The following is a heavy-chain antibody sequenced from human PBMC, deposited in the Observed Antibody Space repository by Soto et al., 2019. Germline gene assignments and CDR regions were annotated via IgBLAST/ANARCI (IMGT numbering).Heavy chain of an antibody. CDR3: ARDFLPGSWWSDY. CDR1: GFTFSSYY. D-gene: IGHD2-15*01. V-gene: IGHV3-30*03. CDR2: ISYDGSNS. J-gene: IGHJ4*02. Sequence: GGSLRLSCAASGFTFSSYYMHWVRQAPGKGLEWVAVISYDGSNSYYEDSVKGRFSISRDNSKNTVYLQVSSLRPEDTAVYYCARDFLPGSWWSDYWGQGTLVTVSS.